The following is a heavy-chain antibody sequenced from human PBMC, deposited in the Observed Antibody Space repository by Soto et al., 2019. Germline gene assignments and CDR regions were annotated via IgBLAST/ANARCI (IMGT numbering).Heavy chain of an antibody. V-gene: IGHV1-69*14. J-gene: IGHJ3*02. D-gene: IGHD4-17*01. CDR1: GGTFSTSS. Sequence: QVQLVQSGAEVKKPGSSVKVSCKASGGTFSTSSINWVRQAPGQRPEWMGNILPIFGTADYAQKFQGRVKITADKSTNTSYMELRSLLSEDTAVYYCARGHEYGCNSDAFDIWCQGTVVTVSS. CDR3: ARGHEYGCNSDAFDI. CDR2: ILPIFGTA.